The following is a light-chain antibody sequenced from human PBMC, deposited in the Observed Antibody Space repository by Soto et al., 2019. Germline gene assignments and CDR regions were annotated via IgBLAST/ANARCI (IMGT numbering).Light chain of an antibody. Sequence: DIQMTQSPSSLSASVGDRVTITCRASQGISSYLAWYQQKPVKAPQILIYAASTLQSGVPSRFSGSGSGTDFTLTISSLQPEDVATYYCQRHNSAPPVSVGPGPKVDL. CDR3: QRHNSAPPVS. CDR2: AAS. J-gene: IGKJ3*01. V-gene: IGKV1-27*01. CDR1: QGISSY.